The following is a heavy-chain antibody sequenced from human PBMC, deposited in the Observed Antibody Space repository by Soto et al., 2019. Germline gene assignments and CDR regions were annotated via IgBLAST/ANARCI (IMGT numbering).Heavy chain of an antibody. D-gene: IGHD2-15*01. CDR3: LRPSRSASSEY. CDR1: GFTFSSSG. J-gene: IGHJ4*02. CDR2: IKPDGSDK. V-gene: IGHV3-7*01. Sequence: EVQLVESGGDLVQPGGSLRLSCVASGFTFSSSGMSWVRHTPGKGLEWAASIKPDGSDKYYLDSVKGRFTISRDNTKNSLFLQMNRLRIEDTAMYYCLRPSRSASSEYWGQGTLVTVSS.